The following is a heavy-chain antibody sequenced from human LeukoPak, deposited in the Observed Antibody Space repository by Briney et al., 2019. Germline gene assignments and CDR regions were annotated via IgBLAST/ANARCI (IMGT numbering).Heavy chain of an antibody. V-gene: IGHV1-69*13. Sequence: SVKVSCKASGGTFSSYAISWVRQAPGQGLEWMGGIIPIFGTANYAQKFQGRVTITADESTSTAYMELGSLRSEDTAVYYCARSRRLVIPGELDYWGQGTLVTVSS. CDR3: ARSRRLVIPGELDY. CDR2: IIPIFGTA. J-gene: IGHJ4*02. D-gene: IGHD3-9*01. CDR1: GGTFSSYA.